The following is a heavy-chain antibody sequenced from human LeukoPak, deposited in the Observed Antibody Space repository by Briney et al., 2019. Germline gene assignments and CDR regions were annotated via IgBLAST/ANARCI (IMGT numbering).Heavy chain of an antibody. V-gene: IGHV3-21*05. CDR3: ARDPGYSNSPYYLDY. CDR2: ISSTSSVI. J-gene: IGHJ4*02. Sequence: GGSLRLSCTASGSTFSSQTMNWVRQAPGKGLEWVSYISSTSSVIYYADSVKGRFTISRDNAKNSLYLQMNSLRAEDTAVFYCARDPGYSNSPYYLDYWGQGTLVTVSS. CDR1: GSTFSSQT. D-gene: IGHD5-12*01.